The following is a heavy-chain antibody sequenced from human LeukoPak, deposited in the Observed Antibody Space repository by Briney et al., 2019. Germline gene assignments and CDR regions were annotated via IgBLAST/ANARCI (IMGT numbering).Heavy chain of an antibody. Sequence: PSETLSLTCAVYGGSFSGYYWSWIRQPPGKGLEWIGEINDSGSTNYNPSLKSRVTISVDTSKNQFSLKLTSVTAADTAVYYCAQDPKYWGPGTLVTVSS. CDR1: GGSFSGYY. J-gene: IGHJ4*02. V-gene: IGHV4-34*01. CDR3: AQDPKY. CDR2: INDSGST.